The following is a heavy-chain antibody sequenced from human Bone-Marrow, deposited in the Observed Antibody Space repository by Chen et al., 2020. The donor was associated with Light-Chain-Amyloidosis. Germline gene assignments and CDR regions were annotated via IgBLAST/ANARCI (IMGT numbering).Heavy chain of an antibody. V-gene: IGHV5-10-1*03. CDR1: GNIFSSYW. CDR2: IDLSDFDT. CDR3: ARQGYYEISGYSDY. Sequence: EVQLVQSGAEVKKPGESLRISCTGSGNIFSSYWISWVRQMPGKGLEWMGRIDLSDFDTNYSPSFQGHVTISVDKSINTAHLQWSRLEASDTAIYYCARQGYYEISGYSDYWGQGTLSPSPQ. D-gene: IGHD3-22*01. J-gene: IGHJ4*02.